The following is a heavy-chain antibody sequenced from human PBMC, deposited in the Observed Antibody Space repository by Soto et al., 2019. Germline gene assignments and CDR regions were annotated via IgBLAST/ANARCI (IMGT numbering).Heavy chain of an antibody. CDR3: ARDRAFYDILTGYIDY. Sequence: QVQLVQSGAEVKKPGSSVKVSCKASGGTFSSYAISWVRQAPGQGLEWMGGIIPIFGTANYAQKFQGRVTITADESTSTAYMELSSLRSEDTAVYYRARDRAFYDILTGYIDYWGQGTLVTVSS. J-gene: IGHJ4*02. V-gene: IGHV1-69*01. D-gene: IGHD3-9*01. CDR2: IIPIFGTA. CDR1: GGTFSSYA.